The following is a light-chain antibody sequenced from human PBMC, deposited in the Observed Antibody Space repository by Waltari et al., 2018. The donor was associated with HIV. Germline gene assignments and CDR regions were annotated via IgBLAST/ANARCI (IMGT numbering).Light chain of an antibody. CDR2: AAS. CDR3: QQYSSSPLS. J-gene: IGKJ4*01. V-gene: IGKV3-20*01. CDR1: KIITNNF. Sequence: EIVLTQSPGTLSLSPGERATLSCRASKIITNNFLAWYQHQYRQAPRLLFSAASIRATGIPDMFSGSGSGTDFSLTISSLGPEDFALYYCQQYSSSPLSFGGGPRVELK.